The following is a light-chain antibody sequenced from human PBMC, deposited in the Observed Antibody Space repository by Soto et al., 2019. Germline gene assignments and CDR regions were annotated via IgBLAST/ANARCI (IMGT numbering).Light chain of an antibody. CDR3: ETWDSNTHRV. V-gene: IGLV4-60*02. Sequence: QLVLTQSSSASASLGSSVKLTCTLSSGHITYIIAWHQQQPGKAPRYLMKLVRRGNYKKGSGVPDRFSGSSSGADRYLTISNLQLEDEADYYCETWDSNTHRVFGGGTKLTVL. CDR1: SGHITYI. CDR2: LVRRGNY. J-gene: IGLJ2*01.